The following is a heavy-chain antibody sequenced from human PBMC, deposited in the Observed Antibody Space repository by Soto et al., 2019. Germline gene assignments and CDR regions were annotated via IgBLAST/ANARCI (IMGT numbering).Heavy chain of an antibody. D-gene: IGHD2-2*02. J-gene: IGHJ5*02. V-gene: IGHV4-30-2*01. CDR1: GGSISSGGYS. Sequence: SETLSLTCAVSGGSISSGGYSWSWIRQPPGKGLEWIGYIYHSGSTYYNPSLKSRVTISVDRSKNQFSLKLSSVTAADTAVDYCARGNIVVVPAAIRGWFDPWGQGTLVTVSS. CDR3: ARGNIVVVPAAIRGWFDP. CDR2: IYHSGST.